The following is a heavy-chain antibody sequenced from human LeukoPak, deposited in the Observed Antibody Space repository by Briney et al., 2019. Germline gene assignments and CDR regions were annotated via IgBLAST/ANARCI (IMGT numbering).Heavy chain of an antibody. CDR2: IKQDGSEE. Sequence: PGGSLRLSCAASGFTFSNYAMSWVRQAPGKGLEWVANIKQDGSEEYYVDSVKGRFTISRGNAKNSLYLQMNRLRVEDTAVYCCARGNGGYWGQGTLVTVSS. D-gene: IGHD2-8*01. V-gene: IGHV3-7*01. CDR1: GFTFSNYA. CDR3: ARGNGGY. J-gene: IGHJ4*02.